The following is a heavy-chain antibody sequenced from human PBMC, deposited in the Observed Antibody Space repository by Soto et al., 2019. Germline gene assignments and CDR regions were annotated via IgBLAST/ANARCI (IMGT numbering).Heavy chain of an antibody. Sequence: QVQLVQSGPEVKKPGASIIISCKTSGYNFTTNALSCVRQAPGQGLEWMGWIITFNGKVNYAQKFQGRVTMTPETSTSTAYMELRSLTSDATAVYYCAREGSIGTFDFWGQGALVTASS. CDR3: AREGSIGTFDF. CDR2: IITFNGKV. D-gene: IGHD3-10*01. CDR1: GYNFTTNA. J-gene: IGHJ4*02. V-gene: IGHV1-18*04.